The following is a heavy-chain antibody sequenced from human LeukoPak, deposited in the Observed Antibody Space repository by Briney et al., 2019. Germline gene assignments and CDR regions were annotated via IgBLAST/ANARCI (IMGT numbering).Heavy chain of an antibody. D-gene: IGHD3-22*01. Sequence: GGSLRLSCAASGFTFSPYSMTWVRQAPGKGLECVSYISSSSTTIYYAASVKGRFIISRDNVKNSLYLQMNSLRDEDTAVYYCARDDSSGYWGQGTLVTVSS. CDR3: ARDDSSGY. J-gene: IGHJ4*02. CDR1: GFTFSPYS. CDR2: ISSSSTTI. V-gene: IGHV3-48*02.